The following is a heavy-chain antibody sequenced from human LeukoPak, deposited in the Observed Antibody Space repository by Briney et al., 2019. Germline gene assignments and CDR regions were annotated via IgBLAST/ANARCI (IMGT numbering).Heavy chain of an antibody. D-gene: IGHD3-10*01. Sequence: GGSLRLSCAASGFTFSTYWMAWVRQAPGKGLEWVANIKGDESARHQADSVKGRFTISRDNAQNSVYLQMSTLRGEDTAVYYCARDVGGGLDYWGQGTLVTVSS. V-gene: IGHV3-7*01. CDR1: GFTFSTYW. J-gene: IGHJ4*02. CDR3: ARDVGGGLDY. CDR2: IKGDESAR.